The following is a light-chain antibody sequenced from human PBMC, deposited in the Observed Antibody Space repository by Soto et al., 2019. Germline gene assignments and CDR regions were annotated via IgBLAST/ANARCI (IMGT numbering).Light chain of an antibody. V-gene: IGKV3-15*01. CDR2: GAS. Sequence: EIVMTQSPATLSVSPGERATLSCRARQRISSNLACYQHKPGQAPRVLSYGASTSATGIPAMFSGSGSGTAFTLTISSLQSEDFAVYYCQQYDNWPRTFGSGTKVNI. CDR3: QQYDNWPRT. CDR1: QRISSN. J-gene: IGKJ3*01.